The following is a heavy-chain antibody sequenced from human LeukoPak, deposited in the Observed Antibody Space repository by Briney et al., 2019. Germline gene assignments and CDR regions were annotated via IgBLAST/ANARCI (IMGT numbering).Heavy chain of an antibody. V-gene: IGHV1-8*02. Sequence: ASVKVSCKASGYIFTDYHLHWVRQAPGQGLEWMGWMNPNSGNTGCAQKFQGKITMTRNNSISTAYMELSSLRSEDTAIYYCTTYYYDSSGYRTPKYWGQGTLVTVSS. CDR2: MNPNSGNT. CDR1: GYIFTDYH. CDR3: TTYYYDSSGYRTPKY. D-gene: IGHD3-22*01. J-gene: IGHJ4*02.